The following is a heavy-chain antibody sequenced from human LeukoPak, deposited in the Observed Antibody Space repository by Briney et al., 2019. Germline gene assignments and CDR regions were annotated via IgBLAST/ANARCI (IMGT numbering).Heavy chain of an antibody. CDR2: FFYIGST. D-gene: IGHD3-16*01. CDR3: ARGGGYFNY. V-gene: IGHV4-59*01. CDR1: GGSISPYY. J-gene: IGHJ4*02. Sequence: SETLSLTCTVSGGSISPYYWSWIRQSPGKGLEWIGYFFYIGSTNYNPSLNSRVIISADTSKNLISLSLTSVTVADTAVYYCARGGGYFNYWGQGTLVTVSS.